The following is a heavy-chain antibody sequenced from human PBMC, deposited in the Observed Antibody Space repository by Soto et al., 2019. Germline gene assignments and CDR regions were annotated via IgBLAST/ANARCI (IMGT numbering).Heavy chain of an antibody. D-gene: IGHD3-22*01. CDR2: IKRETDGGTT. CDR1: GFTFSNAW. J-gene: IGHJ4*02. Sequence: GGSRRLSCAASGFTFSNAWMSWVRQAPGKGLEWVGRIKRETDGGTTDYAAPVKGRFTISRDDSKNTLYLQINSLKTEDTAVYYCTTGLSSGYYSFDFWGQGTLVTVSS. CDR3: TTGLSSGYYSFDF. V-gene: IGHV3-15*01.